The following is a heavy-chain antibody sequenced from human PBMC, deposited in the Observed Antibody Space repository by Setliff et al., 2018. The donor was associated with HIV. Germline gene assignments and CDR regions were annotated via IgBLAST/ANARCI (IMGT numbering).Heavy chain of an antibody. V-gene: IGHV4-59*08. J-gene: IGHJ4*02. CDR3: ARRMSSGSYYDY. Sequence: SETLSLTCTVSGGSISNYYWSWIRQPPGKGLEWIGHIYSSGSTNYNPSLKSRVTISVDTSKNQISLKLSYVTAADTAVYYCARRMSSGSYYDYWGKGTLVTVSS. CDR1: GGSISNYY. D-gene: IGHD1-26*01. CDR2: IYSSGST.